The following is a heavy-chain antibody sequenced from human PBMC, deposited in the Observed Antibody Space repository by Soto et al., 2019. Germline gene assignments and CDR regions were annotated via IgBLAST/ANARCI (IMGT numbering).Heavy chain of an antibody. Sequence: SGPTLVKPPQTLTLTCTFSGFSLSTSGVGVGWIRQPPGKALEWLALIYWDDDKRYSPSLKSRLTINKDTSKNQVVLTLTNMDPVDTATYYCAHATAESSSGSYYFDYYYYYMDVWGKGTTVTVSS. J-gene: IGHJ6*03. CDR2: IYWDDDK. V-gene: IGHV2-5*02. CDR1: GFSLSTSGVG. D-gene: IGHD3-10*01. CDR3: AHATAESSSGSYYFDYYYYYMDV.